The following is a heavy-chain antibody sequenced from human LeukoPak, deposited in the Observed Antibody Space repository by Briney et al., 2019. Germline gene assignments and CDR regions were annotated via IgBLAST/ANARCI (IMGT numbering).Heavy chain of an antibody. D-gene: IGHD6-19*01. Sequence: GGSLRLSCAASGFTFSSYGMHWVRQAPGKGLEWVAVISYDGSNKYYADSVKGRFTISRDNSKNTLYLQMNSLRAEDTAVYYCAKDIAVAAHGGNYWGQGTLVTVSS. CDR3: AKDIAVAAHGGNY. CDR2: ISYDGSNK. V-gene: IGHV3-30*18. CDR1: GFTFSSYG. J-gene: IGHJ4*02.